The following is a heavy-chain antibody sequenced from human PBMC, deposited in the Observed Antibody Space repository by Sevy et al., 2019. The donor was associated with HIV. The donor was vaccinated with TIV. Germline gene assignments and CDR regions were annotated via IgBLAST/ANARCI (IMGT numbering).Heavy chain of an antibody. CDR1: GFTVTSNY. V-gene: IGHV3-53*01. J-gene: IGHJ4*02. CDR2: IYSGGST. Sequence: GGSLRLSCAASGFTVTSNYMGWVRQAPGKGLEWVSVIYSGGSTYYAGSVKGRFTISRDNSKNTLYLQMNSLRAEDTAVYYCARDDGSRGIDYWGQGTLVTVSS. D-gene: IGHD6-13*01. CDR3: ARDDGSRGIDY.